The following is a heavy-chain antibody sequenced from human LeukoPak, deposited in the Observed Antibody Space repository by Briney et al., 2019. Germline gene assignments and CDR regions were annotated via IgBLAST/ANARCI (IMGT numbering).Heavy chain of an antibody. D-gene: IGHD3-22*01. Sequence: SETPSLTCAVYGGSFSGYYWSWIRQPPGKGLEWIGEINHSGSTNYNPSLKSRVTISVDTSKNQFSLKLSSVTAADTAVYYCARTIASGYYYVGYMDVWGKGTTVTVSS. CDR2: INHSGST. CDR3: ARTIASGYYYVGYMDV. J-gene: IGHJ6*03. CDR1: GGSFSGYY. V-gene: IGHV4-34*01.